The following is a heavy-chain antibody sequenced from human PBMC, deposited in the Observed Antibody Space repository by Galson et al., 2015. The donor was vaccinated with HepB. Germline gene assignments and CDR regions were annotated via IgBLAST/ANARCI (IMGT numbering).Heavy chain of an antibody. CDR3: AKDQWLANYYYYYGMDV. D-gene: IGHD6-19*01. V-gene: IGHV3-30*18. J-gene: IGHJ6*02. CDR1: GFTFSSYG. Sequence: SLRLSCAASGFTFSSYGMHWVRQAPGKGLEWVAVISYDGSNKYYADSVKGRFTISRDNSKNTLYLQMNSLRAEDTAVYYCAKDQWLANYYYYYGMDVWGQGTTVTVSS. CDR2: ISYDGSNK.